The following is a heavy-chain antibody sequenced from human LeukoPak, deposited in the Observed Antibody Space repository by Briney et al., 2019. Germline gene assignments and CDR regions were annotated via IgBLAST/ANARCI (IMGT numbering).Heavy chain of an antibody. D-gene: IGHD3-3*01. CDR1: GFTFSSYG. CDR2: IWYDGSNK. V-gene: IGHV3-33*01. J-gene: IGHJ4*02. CDR3: ARPNDFWSGYDSEYYFDY. Sequence: PGRSLRLSCAASGFTFSSYGMLWVRQAPGKGLEWVAVIWYDGSNKYYADSVKGRFTISRDNSKNTLYLQMNSLRAEDTAVYYCARPNDFWSGYDSEYYFDYWGQGTLVTVSS.